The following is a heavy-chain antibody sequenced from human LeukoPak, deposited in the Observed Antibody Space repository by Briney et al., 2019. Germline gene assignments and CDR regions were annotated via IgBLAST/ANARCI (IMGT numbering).Heavy chain of an antibody. V-gene: IGHV3-21*01. Sequence: GGSLRLSCAASRFTFSSYSMNWVRQAPGKGLEWVSSISSSSSYIYYADSVKGRFTISRDNAKNSLYLQMNSLRAEDTAVYYCARDLYYYDSSGLYYFDYWGQGTLVTVSS. CDR3: ARDLYYYDSSGLYYFDY. CDR2: ISSSSSYI. D-gene: IGHD3-22*01. J-gene: IGHJ4*02. CDR1: RFTFSSYS.